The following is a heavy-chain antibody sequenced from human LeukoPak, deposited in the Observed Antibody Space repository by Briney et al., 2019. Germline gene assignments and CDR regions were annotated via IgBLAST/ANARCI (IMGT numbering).Heavy chain of an antibody. D-gene: IGHD5-12*01. CDR3: TIDQSGYDFDY. CDR1: GFTFSNAW. V-gene: IGHV3-15*01. CDR2: IKSKTDGGTT. J-gene: IGHJ4*02. Sequence: GGSLRLSCAASGFTFSNAWMSWVRQAPGKGLEWVGRIKSKTDGGTTDYAAPVKGRFTISRDDSKNTLYLQMNSLKTEDTAVYYCTIDQSGYDFDYWGQGTLVTVSS.